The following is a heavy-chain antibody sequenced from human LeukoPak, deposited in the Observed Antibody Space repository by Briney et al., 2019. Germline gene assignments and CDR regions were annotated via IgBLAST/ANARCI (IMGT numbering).Heavy chain of an antibody. V-gene: IGHV3-72*01. CDR3: ARDAPHSGFDY. J-gene: IGHJ4*02. CDR1: GFTFSDHY. Sequence: GRSLRLSCAASGFTFSDHYMDWVRQAPRKGLEWVGRTRNKANSYTTEYAASVKGRFTISRDDSKKSLYLQMNSLETEDTAVYYCARDAPHSGFDYWGQGTLVTVSS. CDR2: TRNKANSYTT. D-gene: IGHD3-10*01.